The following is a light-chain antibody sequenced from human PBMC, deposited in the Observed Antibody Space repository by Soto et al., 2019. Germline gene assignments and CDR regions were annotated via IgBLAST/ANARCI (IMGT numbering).Light chain of an antibody. J-gene: IGKJ1*01. CDR3: QQYYSSRT. Sequence: EIVLTQSPGTGSFSPGERATLSCRASQSVGSRWLAWYQQKPGQAPRVLIYGGSNRATGIPDRFSGSGSGTDFTLTISRLEPEDFAVYYCQQYYSSRTFGQGTKVEMK. V-gene: IGKV3-20*01. CDR1: QSVGSRW. CDR2: GGS.